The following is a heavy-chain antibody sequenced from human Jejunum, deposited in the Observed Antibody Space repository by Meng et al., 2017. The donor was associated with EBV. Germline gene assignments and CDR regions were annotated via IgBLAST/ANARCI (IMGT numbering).Heavy chain of an antibody. D-gene: IGHD6-6*01. CDR1: GDSVSSDGAA. CDR3: ARDGPQSLSSFDY. CDR2: TFYRSRWFY. V-gene: IGHV6-1*01. J-gene: IGHJ4*02. Sequence: VPLQQSGPGLVKPSQTLSLTCAISGDSVSSDGAAWNWIRQSPSRGLEWLGRTFYRSRWFYDYAPSVKSRITINSDTSKNQFSLHLDSVTPEDTAVYYCARDGPQSLSSFDYWGQGTLVTVSS.